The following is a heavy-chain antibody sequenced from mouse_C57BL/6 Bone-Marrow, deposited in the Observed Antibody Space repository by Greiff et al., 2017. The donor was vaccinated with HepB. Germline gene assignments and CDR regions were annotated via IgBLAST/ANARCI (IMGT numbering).Heavy chain of an antibody. J-gene: IGHJ4*01. CDR2: IDPSDSYT. V-gene: IGHV1-50*01. CDR1: GYTFTRYW. CDR3: ARNYLYAMDY. D-gene: IGHD1-1*02. Sequence: VQLQQPGAELVKPGASVKLSCKASGYTFTRYWMQWVKQRPGQGLEWIGEIDPSDSYTNYNQKFKGKATLTVDTSSSTAYMQLSSLTSEDSAVYYCARNYLYAMDYWGQGTSVTVSA.